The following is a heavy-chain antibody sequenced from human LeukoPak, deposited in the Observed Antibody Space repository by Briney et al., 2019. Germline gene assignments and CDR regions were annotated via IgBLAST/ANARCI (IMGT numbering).Heavy chain of an antibody. V-gene: IGHV4-59*01. CDR2: IYYSGST. D-gene: IGHD3-3*01. Sequence: PSETLSLTCTVSGGSISSYYWSWIRQPPGKGLEWIGYIYYSGSTNYNPSLKSRVTISVDTSKNQFSLKLSSVTAADTAVYYCARDRGAYYDFWSGYYDAFDIWGQGTMVTVSS. CDR1: GGSISSYY. J-gene: IGHJ3*02. CDR3: ARDRGAYYDFWSGYYDAFDI.